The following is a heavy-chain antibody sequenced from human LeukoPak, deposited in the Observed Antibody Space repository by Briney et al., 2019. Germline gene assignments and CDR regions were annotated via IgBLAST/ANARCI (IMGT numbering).Heavy chain of an antibody. CDR3: ATGPRNDP. J-gene: IGHJ5*02. V-gene: IGHV1-8*01. CDR1: GYPFTKWE. Sequence: GASVKVSCKTSGYPFTKWEINWVRQAAGQGLEWLGWVHPGNGNTYYAQRFRGRVTMSRDTSTTTAYMELSGLRSNATAVYFCATGPRNDPWGQGTLVTVSS. CDR2: VHPGNGNT. D-gene: IGHD1-14*01.